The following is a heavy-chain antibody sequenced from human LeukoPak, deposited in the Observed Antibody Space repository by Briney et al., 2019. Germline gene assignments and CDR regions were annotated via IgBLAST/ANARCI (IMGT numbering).Heavy chain of an antibody. V-gene: IGHV1-46*01. J-gene: IGHJ6*03. CDR2: INPSGGST. CDR3: GRKKWNWNYRRYYYYYMDV. CDR1: GYTFTSYY. D-gene: IGHD1-7*01. Sequence: GASVKVSCKASGYTFTSYYMHWVRQAPGQGLEWMGRINPSGGSTNYAQKFQGRVTMTRDMSTSTVYMELSSLRSEDKAVYYCGRKKWNWNYRRYYYYYMDVWGKGTTVTVSS.